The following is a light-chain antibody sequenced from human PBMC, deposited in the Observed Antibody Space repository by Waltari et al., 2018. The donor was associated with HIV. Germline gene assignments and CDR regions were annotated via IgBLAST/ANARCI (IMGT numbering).Light chain of an antibody. CDR1: SSDVASYNL. CDR2: AVT. J-gene: IGLJ1*01. Sequence: QSALTQPASVSGSPGQSITISCTATSSDVASYNLVSWYQQHPGKAPTVMIYAVTKRPSGVSNRFSGSKSDNTASLTISGLQAEDEADYYCCSYAGTGTYVFGTGTKVTVL. V-gene: IGLV2-23*02. CDR3: CSYAGTGTYV.